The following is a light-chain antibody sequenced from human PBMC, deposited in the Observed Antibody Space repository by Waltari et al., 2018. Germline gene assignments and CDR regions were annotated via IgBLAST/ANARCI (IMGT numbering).Light chain of an antibody. J-gene: IGLJ1*01. CDR1: SSDVGGYNS. CDR3: SSYTSSSTLLYV. CDR2: EVS. V-gene: IGLV2-14*01. Sequence: QSALTQPASVSGSPGQSITISCTGTSSDVGGYNSVSWYQQHPGKAPQLMIYEVSNRPSGVSNRFYGSKSGNTASLTISGLQAEDEADYYCSSYTSSSTLLYVFGTGTKVTVL.